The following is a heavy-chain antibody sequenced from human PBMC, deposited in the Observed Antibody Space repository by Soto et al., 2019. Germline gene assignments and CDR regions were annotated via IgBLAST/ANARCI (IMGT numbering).Heavy chain of an antibody. CDR3: ARAPTMVRGVIITFYYYYGMDV. J-gene: IGHJ6*02. CDR1: GYTFTSYG. D-gene: IGHD3-10*01. CDR2: ISAYNGNT. V-gene: IGHV1-18*04. Sequence: ASVKVSCKASGYTFTSYGISWVRQAPGQGLEWMGWISAYNGNTNYAQKLQGRVTMTTGTSTSTAYMELRSLRSDDTAVYYCARAPTMVRGVIITFYYYYGMDVWGQGTTVTVSS.